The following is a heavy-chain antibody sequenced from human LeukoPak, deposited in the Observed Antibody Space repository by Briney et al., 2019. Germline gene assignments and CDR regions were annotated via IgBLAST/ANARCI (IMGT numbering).Heavy chain of an antibody. J-gene: IGHJ3*02. D-gene: IGHD5-18*01. Sequence: SETLSLTCTVSGGSTSSYYWSWIRQPPGKGLEWIGYIYYSGSTNYNPSLKSRVTISVDTSKNQFSLKLSSVTAADAAVYYCARPYSYGPHDAFDIWGQGTMVTVSS. CDR1: GGSTSSYY. CDR2: IYYSGST. CDR3: ARPYSYGPHDAFDI. V-gene: IGHV4-59*08.